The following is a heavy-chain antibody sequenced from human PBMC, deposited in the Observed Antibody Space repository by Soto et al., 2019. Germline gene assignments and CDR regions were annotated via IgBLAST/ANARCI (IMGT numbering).Heavy chain of an antibody. D-gene: IGHD6-13*01. CDR3: ARQGRGSSWYYYYYGMDV. CDR2: IYYSGST. J-gene: IGHJ6*02. Sequence: KESGPTLVRPTQTLTLTCTFSGFSLSTSGLGVGWIRQPPGKGLEWIGSIYYSGSTYYNPSLKSRVTISVDTSKNQFSLKLSSVTAADTAVYYCARQGRGSSWYYYYYGMDVWGQGTTVTVSS. V-gene: IGHV4-39*01. CDR1: GFSLSTSGLG.